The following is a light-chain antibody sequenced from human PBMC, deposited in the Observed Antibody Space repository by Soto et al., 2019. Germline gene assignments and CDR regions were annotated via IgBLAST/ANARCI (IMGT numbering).Light chain of an antibody. Sequence: DIVMTQSPDSLAVYLGERSTINCKSSQSVFYSSNTKNYLARYQQQRGQPPKLLIYWASTRESGVPDRFSGSGSGTDFTLTISSLQAEDVAVYYCQQYYSTLPITFGQGTRLEIK. CDR1: QSVFYSSNTKNY. V-gene: IGKV4-1*01. J-gene: IGKJ5*01. CDR3: QQYYSTLPIT. CDR2: WAS.